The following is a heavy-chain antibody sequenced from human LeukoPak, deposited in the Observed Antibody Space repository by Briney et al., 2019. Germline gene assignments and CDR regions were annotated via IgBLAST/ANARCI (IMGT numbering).Heavy chain of an antibody. V-gene: IGHV3-53*01. J-gene: IGHJ6*03. D-gene: IGHD3-10*01. CDR1: GFTVSSNY. Sequence: GGSLRLSCAASGFTVSSNYMSWVRQAPGKGLEWVSVIYSGGSRYYADSVKGRFTISRDNSKNTLYLQMNSLRAEDTAVYYCARVLSGRGSLYSYYCYMDVWGKGTTVTISS. CDR3: ARVLSGRGSLYSYYCYMDV. CDR2: IYSGGSR.